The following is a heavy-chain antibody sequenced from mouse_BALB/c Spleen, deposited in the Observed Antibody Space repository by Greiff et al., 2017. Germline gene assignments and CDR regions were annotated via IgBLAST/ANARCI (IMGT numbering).Heavy chain of an antibody. CDR1: GYTFTDYA. CDR2: ISTYYGDA. Sequence: VKLMESGAELVRPGVSVKISCKGSGYTFTDYAMHWVKQSHAKSLEWIGVISTYYGDASYNQKFKGKATMTVDKSSSTAYMELARLTSEDSAIYYCARGATMITTRGAMDYWGQGTSVTVSS. CDR3: ARGATMITTRGAMDY. D-gene: IGHD2-4*01. V-gene: IGHV1S137*01. J-gene: IGHJ4*01.